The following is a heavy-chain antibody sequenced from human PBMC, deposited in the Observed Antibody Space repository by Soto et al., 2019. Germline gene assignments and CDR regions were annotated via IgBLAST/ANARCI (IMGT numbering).Heavy chain of an antibody. D-gene: IGHD6-13*01. V-gene: IGHV4-30-4*01. J-gene: IGHJ6*02. CDR1: GGSISSGDYY. Sequence: PSETLSLTXTVSGGSISSGDYYWSWIRQPPGKGLEWIGYIYYSGSTYYNPSLKSRVTISVDTSKNQFSLKLSSVTAADTAVYYCARDQRLVPQGDYYYGMDVWGQGTTVTVSS. CDR2: IYYSGST. CDR3: ARDQRLVPQGDYYYGMDV.